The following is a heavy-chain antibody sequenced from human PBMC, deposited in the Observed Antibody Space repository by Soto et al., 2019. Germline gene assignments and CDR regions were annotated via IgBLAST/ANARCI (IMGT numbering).Heavy chain of an antibody. V-gene: IGHV4-61*08. CDR1: GGSISSGGYY. D-gene: IGHD4-4*01. J-gene: IGHJ4*02. Sequence: SETLSLTCTVSGGSISSGGYYWSWIRQPPGKGLEWIGYIYYSGSTNYNPSLKSRVTISVDTSKNQFSLKLSSVTAADTAVYYCASGRVTTFDYWGQGTLVTVSS. CDR2: IYYSGST. CDR3: ASGRVTTFDY.